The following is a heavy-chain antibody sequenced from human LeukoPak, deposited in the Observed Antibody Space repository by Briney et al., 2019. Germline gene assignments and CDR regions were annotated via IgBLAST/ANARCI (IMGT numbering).Heavy chain of an antibody. Sequence: GGSLRLSCAASGFTFSSYWLHWVRQAPGKGLVWVSRINSDGSSTSYADSVKGRFTISRDNAKNTLYLQMNSLRAEDTAVYYCARDIVVVPAADLYYYYYGMDVWGQGTTVTVSS. CDR1: GFTFSSYW. CDR3: ARDIVVVPAADLYYYYYGMDV. CDR2: INSDGSST. J-gene: IGHJ6*02. D-gene: IGHD2-2*01. V-gene: IGHV3-74*01.